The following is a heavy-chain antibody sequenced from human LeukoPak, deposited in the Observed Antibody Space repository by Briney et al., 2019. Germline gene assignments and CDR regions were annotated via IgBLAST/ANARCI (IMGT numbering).Heavy chain of an antibody. Sequence: SETLSLTCTVSGGSLSSSYYWGWIRQPPGKGLEWLGTIYYSGSTYYNPSLKSRVTISVDTSRNQFSLKLSSVTAADTAVYYCARQFDFWSGLFDYWGQGSLVTVSS. CDR2: IYYSGST. CDR1: GGSLSSSYY. D-gene: IGHD3-3*01. CDR3: ARQFDFWSGLFDY. J-gene: IGHJ4*02. V-gene: IGHV4-39*01.